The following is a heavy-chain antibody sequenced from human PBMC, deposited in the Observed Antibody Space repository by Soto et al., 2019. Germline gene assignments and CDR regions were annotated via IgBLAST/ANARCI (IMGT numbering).Heavy chain of an antibody. CDR1: GFTLSNYD. Sequence: EVQLVESGGGLVQPGGSLRLSCAASGFTLSNYDMHWVRQTTGKGLEWVSAIGSAGDTYYAGSVKGRFTISREKAKNSLYLQMNSLRAGDTAGYYCARGRGADFDYWGQGTLVTVSS. CDR2: IGSAGDT. V-gene: IGHV3-13*04. CDR3: ARGRGADFDY. D-gene: IGHD1-26*01. J-gene: IGHJ4*02.